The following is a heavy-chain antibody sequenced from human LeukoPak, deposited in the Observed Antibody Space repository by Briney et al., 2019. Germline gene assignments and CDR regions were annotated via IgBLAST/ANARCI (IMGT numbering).Heavy chain of an antibody. CDR2: ISGSGGST. V-gene: IGHV3-23*01. CDR1: GFTFSSYA. D-gene: IGHD3-3*01. CDR3: AKDRTNYDFWSSPFDY. J-gene: IGHJ4*02. Sequence: SGGSLRLSCAASGFTFSSYAMSWVRQAPGKGLEWVSAISGSGGSTYYADSVKGRFTISRDNSKNTLYLQMNSLRAEDTAVYYCAKDRTNYDFWSSPFDYWGQGTLVTVSS.